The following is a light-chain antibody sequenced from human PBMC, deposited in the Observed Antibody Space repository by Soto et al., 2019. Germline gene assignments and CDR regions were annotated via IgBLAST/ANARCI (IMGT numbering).Light chain of an antibody. J-gene: IGLJ2*01. V-gene: IGLV2-14*01. CDR2: DVS. CDR1: SSDVGGYNY. Sequence: QSALTQHASVSGSPGQSITISCTGTSSDVGGYNYVSWYQQHPGIAPKLMIYDVSNRPSGVSNRFSGSKSGNTASLTISGLQAEDEADYYCSSYTSSSTPVVFGVGTKVTVL. CDR3: SSYTSSSTPVV.